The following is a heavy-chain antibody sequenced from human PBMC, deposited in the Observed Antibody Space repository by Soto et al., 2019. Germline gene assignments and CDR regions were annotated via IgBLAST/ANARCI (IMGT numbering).Heavy chain of an antibody. CDR3: ASSSITIFGVVRSRNGMDV. D-gene: IGHD3-3*01. Sequence: SVKVSCKASAGTFSSYAISWVRQAPGQGLEWMGGIIPIFGTANYAQKFQGRVTITADESTSTAYMELSSLRSEDTAVYYCASSSITIFGVVRSRNGMDVWGQGTTVTGSS. J-gene: IGHJ6*02. CDR2: IIPIFGTA. CDR1: AGTFSSYA. V-gene: IGHV1-69*13.